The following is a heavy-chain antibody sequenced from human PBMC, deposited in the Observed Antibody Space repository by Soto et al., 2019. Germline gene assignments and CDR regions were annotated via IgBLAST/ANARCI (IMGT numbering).Heavy chain of an antibody. V-gene: IGHV1-8*01. CDR1: GYTFTSYD. J-gene: IGHJ3*02. D-gene: IGHD2-15*01. CDR2: MNPNSGNT. Sequence: ASVKVSCKASGYTFTSYDINWVRLATGQGLEWMGWMNPNSGNTAYAQKFQGRVTMTRNTSISTAYMELSGLRSEDTAVYYCARDNIVVVVAATIRAHAFEIWGQGTMVTVSS. CDR3: ARDNIVVVVAATIRAHAFEI.